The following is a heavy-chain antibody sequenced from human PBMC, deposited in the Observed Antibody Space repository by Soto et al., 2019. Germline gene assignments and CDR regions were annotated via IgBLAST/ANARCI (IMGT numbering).Heavy chain of an antibody. D-gene: IGHD3-10*01. CDR3: ARLWFGDLDYYYGMDV. Sequence: GGSLRLSCAASGFTFSSYWMHWVRQAPGKGLVWVSRINSDGSSTSYADSVKGRFTISRDNAKNTLYLQMNSLRAADTAVYYCARLWFGDLDYYYGMDVWGQGTTVTVSS. CDR2: INSDGSST. V-gene: IGHV3-74*01. J-gene: IGHJ6*02. CDR1: GFTFSSYW.